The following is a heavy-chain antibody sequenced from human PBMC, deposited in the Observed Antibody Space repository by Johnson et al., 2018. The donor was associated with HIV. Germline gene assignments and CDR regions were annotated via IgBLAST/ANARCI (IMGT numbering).Heavy chain of an antibody. D-gene: IGHD3-16*01. J-gene: IGHJ3*02. Sequence: QVQLVESGGGVVQPGRSLRLSCAASGFTFSSYGMHWVRQAPGKGLEWVAFIRYDGSNKYYADSVKGRFTISRDNSKNKLYLQTNSLRAEDTAVFYCARVRYYGLAWGWAFDIWGQGTMVTVSS. CDR3: ARVRYYGLAWGWAFDI. CDR2: IRYDGSNK. V-gene: IGHV3-30*02. CDR1: GFTFSSYG.